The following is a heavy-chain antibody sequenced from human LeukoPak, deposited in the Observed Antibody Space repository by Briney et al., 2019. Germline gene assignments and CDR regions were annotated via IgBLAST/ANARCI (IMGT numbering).Heavy chain of an antibody. CDR1: RRIHSSYS. J-gene: IGHJ4*02. Sequence: SVKVSCKSSRRIHSSYSISWVRQPPAKGREWVGGIIPIFGRANYAQKFQGRVTINTDESTSTAYMVLSSLRSEETAVYCCAREGSGSYYFDYWGQGTLVTVSS. CDR3: AREGSGSYYFDY. CDR2: IIPIFGRA. D-gene: IGHD1-26*01. V-gene: IGHV1-69*05.